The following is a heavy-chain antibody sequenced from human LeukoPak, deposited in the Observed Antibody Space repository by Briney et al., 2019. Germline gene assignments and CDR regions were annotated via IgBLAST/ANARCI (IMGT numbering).Heavy chain of an antibody. D-gene: IGHD5-18*01. CDR3: AREEDTGWFDP. CDR2: IYSGGST. CDR1: GFTVSDNY. Sequence: GGSLRLSCAASGFTVSDNYMSWVRQAPGKGLEWVSVIYSGGSTYYADSVKGRFTISRDNSKNTLYLQMNSLRAEDTAVYYCAREEDTGWFDPWGQGTLVTVSS. V-gene: IGHV3-53*01. J-gene: IGHJ5*02.